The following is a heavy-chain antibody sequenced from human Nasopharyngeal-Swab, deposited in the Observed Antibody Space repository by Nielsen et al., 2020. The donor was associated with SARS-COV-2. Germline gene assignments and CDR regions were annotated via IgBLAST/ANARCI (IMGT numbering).Heavy chain of an antibody. Sequence: WVRQAPGQGLEWMGGIIPIFGTANYARKFQGRVTITADESTSTAYMELSSLRSEDTAVYYCARGGRTRIQLWQGPPYGMDVWGQGTTVTVSS. D-gene: IGHD5-18*01. CDR3: ARGGRTRIQLWQGPPYGMDV. J-gene: IGHJ6*02. V-gene: IGHV1-69*01. CDR2: IIPIFGTA.